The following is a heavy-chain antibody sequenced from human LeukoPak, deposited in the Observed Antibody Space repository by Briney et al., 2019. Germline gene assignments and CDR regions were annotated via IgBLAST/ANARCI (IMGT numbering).Heavy chain of an antibody. D-gene: IGHD6-19*01. J-gene: IGHJ4*02. CDR2: ISYDGSNK. Sequence: PGGSLRLSCAASGFTFSSYGMHWVRQAPGKGLEWVAVISYDGSNKYYADSVKGRFTISRDNSKNTLYLQMNSLRAGDTAVYYCAKDGIAVAGIHYYFDYWGQGTLVTVSS. CDR3: AKDGIAVAGIHYYFDY. V-gene: IGHV3-30*18. CDR1: GFTFSSYG.